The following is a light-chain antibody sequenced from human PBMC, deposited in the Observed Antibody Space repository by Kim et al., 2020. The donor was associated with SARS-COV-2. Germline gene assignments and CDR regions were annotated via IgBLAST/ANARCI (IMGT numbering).Light chain of an antibody. Sequence: VALGQTATMDYEGNNIGTKNVHWFQQKPGQAPVLVISRNTNRPSGIPERFSGSNSGNTATLTISRAQPGDETDSYCQVWDSSTGAFGGGTKLTVL. V-gene: IGLV3-9*01. CDR3: QVWDSSTGA. CDR1: NIGTKN. J-gene: IGLJ3*02. CDR2: RNT.